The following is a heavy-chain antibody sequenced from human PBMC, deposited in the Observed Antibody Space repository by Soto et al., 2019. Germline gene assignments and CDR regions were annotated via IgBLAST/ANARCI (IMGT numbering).Heavy chain of an antibody. CDR3: ARDKVVGPTTLDY. Sequence: EVQLVESGGGLVQPGGSLRLSCAASGFTFSGYYMNWVRQAPGKGLEWVANIKQDGGETNYVDSVKGRFTISRDNAEKSLYLQMDGLRAEDTAVYYCARDKVVGPTTLDYWGQGTLVTVSS. D-gene: IGHD1-26*01. J-gene: IGHJ4*02. CDR1: GFTFSGYY. CDR2: IKQDGGET. V-gene: IGHV3-7*03.